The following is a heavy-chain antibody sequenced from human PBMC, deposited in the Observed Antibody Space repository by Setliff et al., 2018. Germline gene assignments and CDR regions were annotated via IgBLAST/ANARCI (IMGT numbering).Heavy chain of an antibody. CDR1: GGTFSSYG. Sequence: SVKVSCKASGGTFSSYGISWVRQAPGQGLEWMGGTIPIFGSTNYAQKFQDRVTIITDESTSTAYMELSSLRTEDTAVYYCARGINTVSWTPKYWGQGTLVTVSS. CDR2: TIPIFGST. CDR3: ARGINTVSWTPKY. V-gene: IGHV1-69*05. J-gene: IGHJ4*02. D-gene: IGHD2-2*02.